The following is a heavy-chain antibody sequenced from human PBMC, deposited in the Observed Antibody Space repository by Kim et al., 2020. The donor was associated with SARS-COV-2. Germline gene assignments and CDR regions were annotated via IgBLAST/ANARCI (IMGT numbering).Heavy chain of an antibody. D-gene: IGHD1-26*01. Sequence: GGSLRLSCAVSGFTFSSYAMRWLRQAPGEGLEWVAFISYNGADKYYADSVKGRFTISRDNSRNILYLQMNSLSTGDTAVYYCAREGATSATTHDYWGQGTLVTVSS. CDR3: AREGATSATTHDY. V-gene: IGHV3-30*04. CDR1: GFTFSSYA. CDR2: ISYNGADK. J-gene: IGHJ4*02.